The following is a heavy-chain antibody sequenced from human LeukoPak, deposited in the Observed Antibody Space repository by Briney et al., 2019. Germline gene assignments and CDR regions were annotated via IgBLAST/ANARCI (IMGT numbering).Heavy chain of an antibody. CDR1: GYTFTSYG. D-gene: IGHD6-13*01. J-gene: IGHJ5*02. CDR2: ISAYNGNT. CDR3: ARNLRTGSSWYGWFDP. V-gene: IGHV1-18*01. Sequence: ASVKVSCKASGYTFTSYGISWVRQAPGQGLEWMGWISAYNGNTNYAQKLQGRVTMTTDTSTSTAYMELRSLRSDDTAVYYCARNLRTGSSWYGWFDPWGQGTLVTVSS.